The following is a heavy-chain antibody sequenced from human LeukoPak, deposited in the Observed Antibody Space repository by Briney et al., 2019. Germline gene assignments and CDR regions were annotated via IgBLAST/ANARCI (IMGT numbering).Heavy chain of an antibody. V-gene: IGHV3-23*01. Sequence: GGSLRLSCAASGFTFSGFAMTWVRQAPGKGLEWVSSIGSDYKTHYSESVKGRFAISRDNAKNTLYLQMNSLRAGDTAVYYCAMGPYYYDSSGYYYWGQGTLVTVSS. CDR1: GFTFSGFA. D-gene: IGHD3-22*01. J-gene: IGHJ4*02. CDR3: AMGPYYYDSSGYYY. CDR2: IGSDYKT.